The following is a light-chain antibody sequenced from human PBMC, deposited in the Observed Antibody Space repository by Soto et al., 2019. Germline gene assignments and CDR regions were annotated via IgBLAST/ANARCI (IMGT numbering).Light chain of an antibody. Sequence: EIVLTQSPGTLSLSPGERATLSCRVTESVSSNYLAWYQQKPGQAPRVLIYGASIRATGIPDRFSGSGSETDFTLTISRLEPEDFAVYYCQQYGTSPRTFGQGTKVEIK. V-gene: IGKV3-20*01. CDR2: GAS. CDR1: ESVSSNY. CDR3: QQYGTSPRT. J-gene: IGKJ1*01.